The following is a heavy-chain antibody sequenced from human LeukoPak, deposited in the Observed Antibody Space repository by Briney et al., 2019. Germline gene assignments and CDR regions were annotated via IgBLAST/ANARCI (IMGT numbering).Heavy chain of an antibody. V-gene: IGHV6-1*01. J-gene: IGHJ4*02. CDR2: TYYRSGWHS. CDR1: GDSVSSNSVA. Sequence: SQTLSLTCAISGDSVSSNSVAWNWIRQSPSRGLEWLGRTYYRSGWHSDYAVSVKSRITIKPDTSKNQFSLQLNSVTPEDSAAYYCARSIGIAVADYWGQGTLVTVSS. D-gene: IGHD6-19*01. CDR3: ARSIGIAVADY.